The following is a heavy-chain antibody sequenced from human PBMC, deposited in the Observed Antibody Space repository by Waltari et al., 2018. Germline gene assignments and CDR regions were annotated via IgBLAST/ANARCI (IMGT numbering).Heavy chain of an antibody. CDR1: RFTFSSYS. V-gene: IGHV3-21*01. CDR2: ISSSSSYI. CDR3: AREGGSDWLPHYFDY. D-gene: IGHD6-19*01. J-gene: IGHJ4*02. Sequence: EVQLVESGGGLVKPGGSLRLSCAASRFTFSSYSMAWVRQAPGKGLAWVSSISSSSSYIYFADSVKGRFTISRDNAKNSVFLQMNSLRADDTAVYYCAREGGSDWLPHYFDYWGQGTLVTVSS.